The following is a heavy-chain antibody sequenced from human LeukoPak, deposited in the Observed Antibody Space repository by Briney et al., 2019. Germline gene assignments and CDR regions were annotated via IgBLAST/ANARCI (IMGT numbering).Heavy chain of an antibody. CDR3: ARVYSSPVDY. J-gene: IGHJ4*02. D-gene: IGHD1-26*01. Sequence: PSESLSLTCTASGFSIRSGDFWGWIRQPPGKVLEWIASTCHNGSTYYAQSLRRRVTISVDTSKNQLSLKLSSVSAADTAVYYCARVYSSPVDYWGQGTLVTVSS. CDR2: TCHNGST. CDR1: GFSIRSGDF. V-gene: IGHV4-38-2*02.